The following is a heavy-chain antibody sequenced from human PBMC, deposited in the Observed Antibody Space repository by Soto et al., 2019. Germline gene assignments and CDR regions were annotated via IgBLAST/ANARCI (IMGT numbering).Heavy chain of an antibody. J-gene: IGHJ3*02. CDR1: GYSFTSYW. CDR3: ARRDNAFDI. Sequence: GESLKISCKGSGYSFTSYWIGWVRQMPGKGLEWMGIIYHGDSDTRYSPSFQGQVTMSADKSVSTAYLQWSSLKASDTGIDYGARRDNAFDIWGLGTIVGVSS. V-gene: IGHV5-51*01. CDR2: IYHGDSDT. D-gene: IGHD1-20*01.